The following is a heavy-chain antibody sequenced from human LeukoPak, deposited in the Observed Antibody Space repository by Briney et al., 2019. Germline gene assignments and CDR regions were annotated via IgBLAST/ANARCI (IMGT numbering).Heavy chain of an antibody. V-gene: IGHV3-30*02. CDR3: AKEDGSGWYSFDY. D-gene: IGHD6-19*01. J-gene: IGHJ4*02. CDR2: IRYDGSNK. CDR1: GFTFSSYG. Sequence: PGGSLRLSCAASGFTFSSYGMHWVRQAPGKGLEWVAFIRYDGSNKYYADSVKGRFIISRDNSKNTLYLQMNSLRAEDTAVYYCAKEDGSGWYSFDYWGQGTLVTVSS.